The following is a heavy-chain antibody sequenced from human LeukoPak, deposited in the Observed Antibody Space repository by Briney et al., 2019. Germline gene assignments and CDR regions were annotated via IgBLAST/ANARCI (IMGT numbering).Heavy chain of an antibody. CDR2: IGTAGDT. D-gene: IGHD3-10*01. J-gene: IGHJ3*02. V-gene: IGHV3-13*01. Sequence: GGSLRLSCAASGFTFSSYDMHWVPQATGKGLEWVSPIGTAGDTYYPDSVKGRFTISRENAKNSFYLQMNSLRAGATAVYYCARVTPRVTMVRGVIIRTYVFDIWGQGTMVTVSS. CDR1: GFTFSSYD. CDR3: ARVTPRVTMVRGVIIRTYVFDI.